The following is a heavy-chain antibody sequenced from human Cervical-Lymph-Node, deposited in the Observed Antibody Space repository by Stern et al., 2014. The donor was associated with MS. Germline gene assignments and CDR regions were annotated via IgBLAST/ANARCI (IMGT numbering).Heavy chain of an antibody. CDR3: SKSRYCSGGACYFDY. Sequence: EVQLVQSGGDLVQPGRSLRLSCVASGFTFDDFAMHWVRQAPGKGLEWVSGISWNSGTIGYADSVKGRFTISRDNAKKSLYLQMNSLRADDTAFYYCSKSRYCSGGACYFDYWGQGILVTVS. CDR1: GFTFDDFA. J-gene: IGHJ4*02. D-gene: IGHD2-15*01. CDR2: ISWNSGTI. V-gene: IGHV3-9*01.